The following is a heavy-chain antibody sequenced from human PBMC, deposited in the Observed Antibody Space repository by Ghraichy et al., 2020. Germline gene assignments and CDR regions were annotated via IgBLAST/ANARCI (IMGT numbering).Heavy chain of an antibody. CDR1: GGSISSSSYY. D-gene: IGHD2-21*02. CDR3: ASLGTSGNIVVVTAIIDY. J-gene: IGHJ4*02. CDR2: IYYSGST. Sequence: SQTLSLTCTVSGGSISSSSYYWGWIRQPPGKGLEWIGSIYYSGSTYYNPSLKSRVTISVDTSKNQFSLKLSSVTAADTAVYYCASLGTSGNIVVVTAIIDYWGQGTLVTVSS. V-gene: IGHV4-39*01.